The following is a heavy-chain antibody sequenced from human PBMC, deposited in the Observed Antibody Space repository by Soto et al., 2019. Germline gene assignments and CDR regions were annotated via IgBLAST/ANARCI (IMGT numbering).Heavy chain of an antibody. V-gene: IGHV3-23*01. D-gene: IGHD2-2*02. CDR3: AKAKGLGYCSSTSCYSPFDY. Sequence: PGGSLRLSCAAFGFTFSSYAISWVRQAPGKGLEWVSAISGSGGSTYYADSVKGRFTISRDNSKNTLYLQMNSLRAEDTAVYYCAKAKGLGYCSSTSCYSPFDYWGQGTLVTVSS. CDR2: ISGSGGST. CDR1: GFTFSSYA. J-gene: IGHJ4*02.